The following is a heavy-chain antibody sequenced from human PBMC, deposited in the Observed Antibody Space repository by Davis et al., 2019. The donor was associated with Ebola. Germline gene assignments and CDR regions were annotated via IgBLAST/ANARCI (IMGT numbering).Heavy chain of an antibody. CDR1: GGTFTSYA. J-gene: IGHJ5*02. Sequence: SVKVSCKASGGTFTSYAISWVRQAPGRGLEWMGGIIPLFGTANYAQKFQDRVTITADESTSTSYMELNSLRSDDTAVYYCARGGGGDSSGFQSWFDPWGQGTLVTVSS. D-gene: IGHD3-22*01. V-gene: IGHV1-69*13. CDR3: ARGGGGDSSGFQSWFDP. CDR2: IIPLFGTA.